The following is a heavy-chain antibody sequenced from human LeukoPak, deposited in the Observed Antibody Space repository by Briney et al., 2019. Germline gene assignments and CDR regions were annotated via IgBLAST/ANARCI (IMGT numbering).Heavy chain of an antibody. Sequence: SETLSLTCTVSGGSISSYYWSWIRQPPGKGLEWIGSIYYGGYTYYNPSLKSRVTISVDTSKNQFSLKLSSVTAADTAIYYCQSRFLEWLLDYWGQGTLVTVSS. D-gene: IGHD3-3*01. J-gene: IGHJ4*02. V-gene: IGHV4-59*05. CDR3: QSRFLEWLLDY. CDR1: GGSISSYY. CDR2: IYYGGYT.